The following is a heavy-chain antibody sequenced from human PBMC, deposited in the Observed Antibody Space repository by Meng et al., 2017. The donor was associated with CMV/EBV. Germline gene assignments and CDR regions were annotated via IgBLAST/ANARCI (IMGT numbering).Heavy chain of an antibody. V-gene: IGHV3-53*01. CDR3: ARDLPRRPWLTTLHYSGSHHYFDY. CDR1: GFTVSSHY. Sequence: GESLKISCAASGFTVSSHYMSWVRQAPGKGLEWVSVIYSGGSTYYADSVKGRFTISRDNAKNSLYLQMNSLRAEDTAVYYCARDLPRRPWLTTLHYSGSHHYFDYWGQGTLVTVSS. D-gene: IGHD1-26*01. J-gene: IGHJ4*02. CDR2: IYSGGST.